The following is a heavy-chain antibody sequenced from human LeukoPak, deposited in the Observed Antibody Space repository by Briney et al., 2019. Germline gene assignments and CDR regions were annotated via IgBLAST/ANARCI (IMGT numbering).Heavy chain of an antibody. CDR3: ARHLRYFDWPYMDV. CDR2: IYHSGST. J-gene: IGHJ6*03. D-gene: IGHD3-9*01. V-gene: IGHV4-38-2*02. Sequence: SETLSLTCTVSGYSISSGYYWGWIRQPPGKGLELIGTIYHSGSTYYNPSLKSRVTISVDTSKNQFSLKLSSVTAADTAVYYCARHLRYFDWPYMDVWGKGTTVTISS. CDR1: GYSISSGYY.